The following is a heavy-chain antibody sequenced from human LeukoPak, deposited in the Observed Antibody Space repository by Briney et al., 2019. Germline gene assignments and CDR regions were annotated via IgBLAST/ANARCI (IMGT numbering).Heavy chain of an antibody. V-gene: IGHV3-43*01. J-gene: IGHJ4*02. CDR2: PSCDGGNR. CDR3: AQDGTDHVYFDS. CDR1: GFTCDYFT. Sequence: PAGKLRFSCAAYGFTCDYFTMHWVRQAPGQGLEWVSIPSCDGGNRYYADYLKGRFTISRDNSKNTLYMQMSSLRTEDTALYYCAQDGTDHVYFDSWGQGTLVTVSS.